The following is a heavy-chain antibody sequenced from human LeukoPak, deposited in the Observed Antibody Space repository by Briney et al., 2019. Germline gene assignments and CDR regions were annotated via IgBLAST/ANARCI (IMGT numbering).Heavy chain of an antibody. CDR3: ARVKAAAGDN. Sequence: SETLSLTCSVSGGSISSSLYFWGWIRQPPGKGLEWIGTVYSSGSTHYNPSLKSRVTLSIDTSNNQFSLKLSSVTAADTAVYYCARVKAAAGDNWGQGTLVTVSS. CDR1: GGSISSSLYF. V-gene: IGHV4-39*07. CDR2: VYSSGST. J-gene: IGHJ4*02. D-gene: IGHD6-13*01.